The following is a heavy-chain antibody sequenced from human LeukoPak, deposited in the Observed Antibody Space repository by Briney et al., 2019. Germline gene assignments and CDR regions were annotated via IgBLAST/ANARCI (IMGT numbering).Heavy chain of an antibody. CDR3: TAIVAATQGS. Sequence: GGSLRLSCAASGFTFSNAWMTWVRQAPGKGLEWVGRIRSKTNGGITDYAAPVKGRFTISRDDSKNTLYLQMNSLKTEDTAMYYCTAIVAATQGSWGQGTLVTVSS. CDR2: IRSKTNGGIT. V-gene: IGHV3-15*01. CDR1: GFTFSNAW. D-gene: IGHD1-26*01. J-gene: IGHJ4*02.